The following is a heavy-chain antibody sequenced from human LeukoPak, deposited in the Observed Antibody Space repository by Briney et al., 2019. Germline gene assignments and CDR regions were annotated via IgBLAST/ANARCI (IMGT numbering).Heavy chain of an antibody. V-gene: IGHV3-30-3*01. CDR1: GFTFSFYA. Sequence: GRSQRLSCAASGFTFSFYAMHWVRQAPGQGLEWVAIISYDGSNKYNADSVKGRFTISRDNSKNTLYLQMNSLRAEDTAVYYCARERLSGPNDYWGQGTLVTVSS. CDR2: ISYDGSNK. CDR3: ARERLSGPNDY. D-gene: IGHD1-26*01. J-gene: IGHJ4*02.